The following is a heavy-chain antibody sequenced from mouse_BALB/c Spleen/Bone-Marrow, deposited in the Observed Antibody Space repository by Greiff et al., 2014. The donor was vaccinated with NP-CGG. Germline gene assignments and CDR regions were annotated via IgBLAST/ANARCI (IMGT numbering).Heavy chain of an antibody. CDR1: GFSLTSYG. D-gene: IGHD1-1*01. CDR3: ARVYGSSYDPYYYAMDY. V-gene: IGHV2-9*02. CDR2: IWAGGST. J-gene: IGHJ4*01. Sequence: VNLVESGPGLVAPSQSLSITCTVSGFSLTSYGVYWARQPPGKGLGWLGVIWAGGSTNYNSGLMSRLSISKDNSKSQVLLKMNSLQTDDTAMYYCARVYGSSYDPYYYAMDYWGQGTSVTVSS.